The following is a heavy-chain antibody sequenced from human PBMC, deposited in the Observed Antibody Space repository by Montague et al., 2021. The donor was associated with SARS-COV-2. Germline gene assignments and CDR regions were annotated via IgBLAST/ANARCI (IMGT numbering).Heavy chain of an antibody. CDR3: ARAIWHLDA. CDR1: GDSISRYY. J-gene: IGHJ2*01. V-gene: IGHV4-4*07. Sequence: SETLSLTCSVSGDSISRYYWSWIRQSDGKGLEWIGRIYTGGYVXXXPALQSRVSMSVDMSKSQVSLNVTSVTAADTAVYYCARAIWHLDAWGRGILVTVSS. CDR2: IYTGGYV.